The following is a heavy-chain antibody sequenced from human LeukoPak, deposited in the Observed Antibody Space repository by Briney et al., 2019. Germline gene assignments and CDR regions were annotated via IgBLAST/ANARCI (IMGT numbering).Heavy chain of an antibody. D-gene: IGHD3-22*01. CDR3: AREDSVVSFDY. J-gene: IGHJ4*02. V-gene: IGHV4-34*01. CDR2: INHSGST. Sequence: KPSETLSLTCAVYGHSFSGYYWSWVRQPPGKGLEWIGEINHSGSTNYNPSLKSRVTISVDTSKNQFSLKLSSVTAADTAVYYCAREDSVVSFDYWGRGTLVTVSS. CDR1: GHSFSGYY.